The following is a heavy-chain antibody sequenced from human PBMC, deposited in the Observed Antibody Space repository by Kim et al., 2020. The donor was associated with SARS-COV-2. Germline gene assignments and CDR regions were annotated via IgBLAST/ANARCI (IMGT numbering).Heavy chain of an antibody. Sequence: SETLSLTCPVSGGSISSYYWSWIRQPPGKGLEWIGYIYYSGSTNYNPSLKSRVTISVDTSKNQFSLKLSSVTAADTAVYYCAREVVRNWNYRYYYYGMDV. J-gene: IGHJ6*01. D-gene: IGHD1-7*01. CDR1: GGSISSYY. CDR2: IYYSGST. CDR3: AREVVRNWNYRYYYYGMDV. V-gene: IGHV4-59*01.